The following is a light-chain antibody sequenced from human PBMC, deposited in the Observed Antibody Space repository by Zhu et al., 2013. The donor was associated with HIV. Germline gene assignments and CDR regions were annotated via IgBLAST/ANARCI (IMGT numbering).Light chain of an antibody. CDR3: QQTNSFPYT. Sequence: DIQMTQSPSTLSASIGDRVTITCRASQNINTWLAWFQQKPGKAPSLLIYKASTLESGVPSRFTGSGSGTDFTLIITTLQPEDSAIYHCQQTNSFPYTFGQGTKVQIK. J-gene: IGKJ2*01. V-gene: IGKV1-5*03. CDR1: QNINTW. CDR2: KAS.